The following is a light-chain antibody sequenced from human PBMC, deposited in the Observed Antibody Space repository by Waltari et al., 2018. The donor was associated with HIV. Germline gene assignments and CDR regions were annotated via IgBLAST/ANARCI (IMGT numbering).Light chain of an antibody. CDR1: QSDSRH. CDR3: QQRGTWPLVT. V-gene: IGKV3-11*01. Sequence: EIALTQSPATLSVSPGERAVLSCRASQSDSRHLAWYQQKSGQGPRLLIYETSTRAAGTPGRFNGSGSGTDFVLTITDVEPGDVAVYYCQQRGTWPLVTFGGGTKVE. CDR2: ETS. J-gene: IGKJ4*01.